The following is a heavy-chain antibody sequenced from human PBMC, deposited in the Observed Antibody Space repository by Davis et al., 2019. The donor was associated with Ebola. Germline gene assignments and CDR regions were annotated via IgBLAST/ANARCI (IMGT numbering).Heavy chain of an antibody. CDR2: TSAGDYNR. V-gene: IGHV3-43*02. Sequence: GGSLRLSCAASGFTVSSNYMSWVRQAPGKGLEWVSVTSAGDYNRYYADSVKGRFTISRDSSKNSLFLHMNSLTIEDTGMYYCAKGPYEYDSSGYLEANYFQRWGQGTLVTVSS. J-gene: IGHJ1*01. CDR3: AKGPYEYDSSGYLEANYFQR. D-gene: IGHD3-22*01. CDR1: GFTVSSNY.